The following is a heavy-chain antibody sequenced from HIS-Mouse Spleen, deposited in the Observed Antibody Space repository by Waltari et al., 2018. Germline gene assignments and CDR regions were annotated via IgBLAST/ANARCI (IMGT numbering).Heavy chain of an antibody. D-gene: IGHD3-10*01. CDR3: AKDRDGSGSYSDY. CDR2: IMLDGGST. J-gene: IGHJ4*02. Sequence: EVQLVESGGVVVQPGGSLRLSCAASGFTFDDYAMHWVRQAPGKCMDGVSLIMLDGGSTYYADSVKCRFTITRANSKNSLYLQMNSLRAEDTALYYCAKDRDGSGSYSDYWGQGTLVTVS. V-gene: IGHV3-43D*03. CDR1: GFTFDDYA.